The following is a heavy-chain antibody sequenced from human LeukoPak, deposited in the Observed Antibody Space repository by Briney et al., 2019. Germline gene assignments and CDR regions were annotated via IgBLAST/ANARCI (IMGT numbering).Heavy chain of an antibody. CDR3: ARDLIVVVGDVFDL. J-gene: IGHJ3*01. CDR2: VSPNSGHT. V-gene: IGHV1-18*01. Sequence: GASVKVSCKASGYTFTNYGITWLRQAPGQGLEWMGWVSPNSGHTNYTQKLQGRVTMTTDTSTNTAYMELRSLRSDDTAVYYCARDLIVVVGDVFDLWGQGTMVTVSS. D-gene: IGHD3-22*01. CDR1: GYTFTNYG.